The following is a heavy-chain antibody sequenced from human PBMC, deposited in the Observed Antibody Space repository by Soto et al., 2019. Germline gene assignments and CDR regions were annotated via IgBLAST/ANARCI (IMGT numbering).Heavy chain of an antibody. CDR1: GFTLTTYT. CDR3: VRERGLSSFYGMDV. J-gene: IGHJ6*02. Sequence: GGSLRLSCEASGFTLTTYTINWVRQASWKGLEWVSSINSSSGHIYYADSVKGRFTISRDNARNSLYLQMNSLRTDEKAVYYCVRERGLSSFYGMDVSGQGTTLTLSS. CDR2: INSSSGHI. V-gene: IGHV3-21*01.